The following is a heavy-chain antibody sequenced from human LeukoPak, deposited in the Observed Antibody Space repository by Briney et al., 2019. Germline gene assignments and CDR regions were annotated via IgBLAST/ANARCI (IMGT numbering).Heavy chain of an antibody. CDR1: GFTVSSNY. Sequence: GGSLRLSCAASGFTVSSNYMSWVRQAPGKGLEWVSAISGSGGSTYYADSVKGRFTISRDNSKNTLYLQMNSLRAEDTAVYYCAKSDGYNSYGDYWGQGTLVTVSS. V-gene: IGHV3-23*01. J-gene: IGHJ4*02. D-gene: IGHD5-24*01. CDR2: ISGSGGST. CDR3: AKSDGYNSYGDY.